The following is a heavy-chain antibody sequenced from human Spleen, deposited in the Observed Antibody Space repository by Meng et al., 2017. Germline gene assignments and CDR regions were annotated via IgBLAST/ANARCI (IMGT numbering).Heavy chain of an antibody. J-gene: IGHJ4*02. CDR2: VRSKAYGGTT. V-gene: IGHV3-49*03. CDR1: GFTFVDFA. Sequence: GESLKISCTTSGFTFVDFAMSWFRQAPGKGLECVGFVRSKAYGGTTEYAASVKGRFTISRDDSKGIAYLQMNSLKSEDTAVYYCTTLSGYYFDYWGQGTQVTVSS. CDR3: TTLSGYYFDY. D-gene: IGHD3-22*01.